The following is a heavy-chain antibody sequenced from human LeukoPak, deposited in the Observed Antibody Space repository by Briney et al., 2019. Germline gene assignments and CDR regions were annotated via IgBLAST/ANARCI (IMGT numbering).Heavy chain of an antibody. J-gene: IGHJ4*02. Sequence: GASVKVSCKASGYTFTSYAMHWVRQAPGQRLEWMGWINAGNGNTKYSQKFQGRVTFTRDTSASTAYMELSSLRSEDTAVYYCASDTGTTLIFDYWGQGTLVTVSS. CDR1: GYTFTSYA. V-gene: IGHV1-3*01. CDR2: INAGNGNT. D-gene: IGHD1-1*01. CDR3: ASDTGTTLIFDY.